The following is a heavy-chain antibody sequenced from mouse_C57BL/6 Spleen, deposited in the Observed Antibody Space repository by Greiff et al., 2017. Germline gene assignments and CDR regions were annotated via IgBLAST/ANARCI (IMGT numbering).Heavy chain of an antibody. CDR3: ARGGRVYAMDY. Sequence: QVQLQQPGAELVRPGSSVKLSCKASGYTFTSYWMHWVKQRPIQGLEWIGNIDPSDSETHYNQKFKDKATLTVDKSSSTAYMRLSSLTSEDSAVYYCARGGRVYAMDYWGQGTSVTVSS. CDR2: IDPSDSET. CDR1: GYTFTSYW. J-gene: IGHJ4*01. V-gene: IGHV1-52*01.